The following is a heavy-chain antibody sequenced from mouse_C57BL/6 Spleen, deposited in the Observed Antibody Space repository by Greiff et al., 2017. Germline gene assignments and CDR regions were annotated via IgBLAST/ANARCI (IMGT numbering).Heavy chain of an antibody. CDR1: GFTFSDYG. CDR2: ISNLAYSI. V-gene: IGHV5-15*01. CDR3: ARHGGAMDY. J-gene: IGHJ4*01. Sequence: EVKLMESGGGLVQPGGSLKLSCAASGFTFSDYGMAWVRQAPSKGPEWVAFISNLAYSIYYADTVTGRFTISRENAKNTLYLEMSSLRSEDTAMYYCARHGGAMDYWGQGTSVTVSS.